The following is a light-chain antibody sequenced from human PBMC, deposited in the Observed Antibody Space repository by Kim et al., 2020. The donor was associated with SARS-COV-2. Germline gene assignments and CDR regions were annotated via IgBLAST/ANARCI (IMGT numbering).Light chain of an antibody. CDR1: TLRNYY. J-gene: IGLJ2*01. CDR2: GNN. CDR3: SFRDKSGYHLV. V-gene: IGLV3-19*01. Sequence: SSELTQDPAVSVALGQTVKIKCQGDTLRNYYASWYQQKPGQAPLIVIYGNNNRPPGIPDRFSGSNSGDTASLTITGAQAEDEADYYCSFRDKSGYHLVFGGGTKLTVL.